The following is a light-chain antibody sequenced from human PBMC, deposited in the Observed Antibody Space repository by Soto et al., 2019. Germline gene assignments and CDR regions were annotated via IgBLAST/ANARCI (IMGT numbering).Light chain of an antibody. CDR1: SSNIGAGYD. Sequence: QSVLTQPPSVSGAPGQRVTISCTGSSSNIGAGYDVHWYQQLPGTAPKLLIYGNSNRPSGVPDRFSGSKPGTSASLAITWLQAEDEPDYCCQAYCRSLSAYVFGTGTKLTVL. CDR2: GNS. CDR3: QAYCRSLSAYV. V-gene: IGLV1-40*01. J-gene: IGLJ1*01.